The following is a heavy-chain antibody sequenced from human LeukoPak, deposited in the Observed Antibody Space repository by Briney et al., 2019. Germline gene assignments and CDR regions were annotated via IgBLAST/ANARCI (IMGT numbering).Heavy chain of an antibody. V-gene: IGHV3-7*01. CDR3: AKAPNDSSGYYYPYFDY. CDR2: IKQDGSEK. J-gene: IGHJ4*02. D-gene: IGHD3-22*01. Sequence: PTGGSLRLSCAASGFTFSSYWMSWVRQAPGKGLEWVANIKQDGSEKYYVDSVKGRFTISRDNAKNSLYLQMNSLRAEDTAVYYCAKAPNDSSGYYYPYFDYWGQGTLVTVSS. CDR1: GFTFSSYW.